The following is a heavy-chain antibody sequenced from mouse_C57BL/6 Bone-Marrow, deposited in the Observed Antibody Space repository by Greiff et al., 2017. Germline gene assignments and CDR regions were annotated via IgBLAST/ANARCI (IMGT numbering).Heavy chain of an antibody. V-gene: IGHV1-26*01. CDR2: LNPNNGGT. CDR1: GYTFTDYY. Sequence: EVQLLQSGPGLVKPGASVKISCKASGYTFTDYYMNWVHQTPGKSLEWIGALNPNNGGTSYNQKLKGQATLTVDKSSSTACMERRSLTSEDSAVYDRARRDYDYDDFDYWGQGTTLTVSS. CDR3: ARRDYDYDDFDY. D-gene: IGHD2-4*01. J-gene: IGHJ2*01.